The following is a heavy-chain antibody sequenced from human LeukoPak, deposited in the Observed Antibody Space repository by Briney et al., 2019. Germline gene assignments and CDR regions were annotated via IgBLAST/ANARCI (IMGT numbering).Heavy chain of an antibody. CDR2: IKDDGSGK. CDR1: GFTFSNYW. D-gene: IGHD6-13*01. J-gene: IGHJ4*02. Sequence: GGSLRLSCAASGFTFSNYWMSWVRQAPGKGLEWVANIKDDGSGKYYVDSLKGRFTISRDNAKNSLYLQMNSLRAEDTAVYYCARVGYSSSWSPSDYWGQGTLVTVSS. V-gene: IGHV3-7*04. CDR3: ARVGYSSSWSPSDY.